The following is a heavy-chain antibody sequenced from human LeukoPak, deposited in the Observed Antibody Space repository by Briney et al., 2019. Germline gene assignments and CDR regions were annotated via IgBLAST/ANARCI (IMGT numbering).Heavy chain of an antibody. CDR2: ISGSGGST. J-gene: IGHJ4*01. Sequence: PGGTLRLSCAVSGFTFSSYAMSWVRQAPGKGLEWVSAISGSGGSTYYADPVKGRFTISRDNSKNTLYLQMNSLRAEDTAVYYCAKGAYDYIEMGYFDYCRQGTL. D-gene: IGHD5-12*01. V-gene: IGHV3-23*01. CDR3: AKGAYDYIEMGYFDY. CDR1: GFTFSSYA.